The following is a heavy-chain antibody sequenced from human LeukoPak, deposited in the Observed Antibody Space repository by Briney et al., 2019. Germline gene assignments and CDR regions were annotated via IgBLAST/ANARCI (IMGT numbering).Heavy chain of an antibody. CDR1: GGSISSYY. D-gene: IGHD3-9*01. V-gene: IGHV4-59*12. Sequence: PSETLSLTCTVSGGSISSYYWSWIRQPPGKGLEWIGYIYYSGSTNYNPSLKRRVTISVDTSKNQFSLKLSSVTAADTAVYHCARGRGGLLRYFHGSRIGVMKYYFDYWGQGTLVTVSS. J-gene: IGHJ4*02. CDR2: IYYSGST. CDR3: ARGRGGLLRYFHGSRIGVMKYYFDY.